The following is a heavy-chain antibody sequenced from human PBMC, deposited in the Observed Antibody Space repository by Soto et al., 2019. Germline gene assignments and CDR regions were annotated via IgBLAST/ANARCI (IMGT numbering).Heavy chain of an antibody. Sequence: GVPVKVSCKASGYTITTFFMHWVGQTPQQDIQWRRGMYPGQPAGRGTTCAQKCQGRVTMTTDTSTSTGYLELSRLRSNDTALYFCAGEASLAGTTSGMDVRGQGTTGAVSS. J-gene: IGHJ6*02. CDR1: GYTITTFF. CDR3: AGEASLAGTTSGMDV. V-gene: IGHV1-46*01. CDR2: MYPGQPAGRGT. D-gene: IGHD1-7*01.